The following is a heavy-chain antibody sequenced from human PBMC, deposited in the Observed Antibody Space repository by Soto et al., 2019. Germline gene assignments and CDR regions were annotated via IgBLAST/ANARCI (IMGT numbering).Heavy chain of an antibody. D-gene: IGHD3-16*01. Sequence: GESLKISCNGSGYSFTSYWIGWVRQMPGKGLEWMGFIYPGDSDTRYSPSFQGQVTISADKFISTAYLQWSSLKASDTAMYYCARHLRRYGMDVCRQRPKVTVSS. V-gene: IGHV5-51*01. J-gene: IGHJ6*02. CDR1: GYSFTSYW. CDR3: ARHLRRYGMDV. CDR2: IYPGDSDT.